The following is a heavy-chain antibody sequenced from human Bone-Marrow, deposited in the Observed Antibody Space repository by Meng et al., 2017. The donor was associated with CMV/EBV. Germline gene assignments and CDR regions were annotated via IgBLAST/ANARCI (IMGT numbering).Heavy chain of an antibody. Sequence: GESLKISCAASGFTVSRNYMGWVRQAPGKGLEWVSVIYGSGTTNYPDFVKGRFTISRDNSRNTVYLQMNSLRAEDSAVYYCARTLTTSYYYGMDVWGQGTTVTVSS. CDR2: IYGSGTT. J-gene: IGHJ6*02. CDR1: GFTVSRNY. CDR3: ARTLTTSYYYGMDV. D-gene: IGHD4-11*01. V-gene: IGHV3-66*02.